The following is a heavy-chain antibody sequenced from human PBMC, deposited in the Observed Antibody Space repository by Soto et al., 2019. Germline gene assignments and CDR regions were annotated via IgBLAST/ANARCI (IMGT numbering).Heavy chain of an antibody. Sequence: QVHLVESGGGVVQPGRSLRLSCAASGFTFSNYAMHWVRQAPGKGLEWVAVISYDGSDKYNANSVKGRFTISRDNSKNTRYLQMNSLRAEDTAVYYCARDTGPNGYNYYSFGMDVWGQGTTVTVSS. D-gene: IGHD5-18*01. CDR2: ISYDGSDK. V-gene: IGHV3-30-3*01. CDR1: GFTFSNYA. CDR3: ARDTGPNGYNYYSFGMDV. J-gene: IGHJ6*02.